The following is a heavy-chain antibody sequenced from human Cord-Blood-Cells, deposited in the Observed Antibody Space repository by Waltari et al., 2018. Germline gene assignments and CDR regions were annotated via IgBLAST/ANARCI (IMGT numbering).Heavy chain of an antibody. J-gene: IGHJ4*02. Sequence: QVQLQQWGAGLLKPSETLSLTCAVYGGSFSGYYWSWIRQPPGKGLEWIGEINPSGSTNYNPSLKSRVTISVDTSKNQFSLKLSSVTAADTAVYYCARGPGSYYFDYWGQGTLVTVSS. V-gene: IGHV4-34*01. CDR2: INPSGST. CDR1: GGSFSGYY. CDR3: ARGPGSYYFDY. D-gene: IGHD3-10*01.